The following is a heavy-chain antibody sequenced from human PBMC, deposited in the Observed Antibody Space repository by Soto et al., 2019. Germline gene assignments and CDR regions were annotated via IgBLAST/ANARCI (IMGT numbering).Heavy chain of an antibody. V-gene: IGHV3-7*01. Sequence: EVQLVESGGGLVQPGGSLRLSCVDSGFTFSSYWMSWVRQARVKGLEWVGNIKQDGSEENYVDSVKGRFTISRDNAKKSMYLKMNSLRAEDTAVYYCARIAASGRGWDVWGQGTTVVVSS. CDR3: ARIAASGRGWDV. J-gene: IGHJ6*02. D-gene: IGHD6-13*01. CDR2: IKQDGSEE. CDR1: GFTFSSYW.